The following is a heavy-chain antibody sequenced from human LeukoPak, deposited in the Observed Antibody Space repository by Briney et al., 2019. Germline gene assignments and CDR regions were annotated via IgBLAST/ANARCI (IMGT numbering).Heavy chain of an antibody. CDR1: GYSFTSYW. Sequence: GESLKISCKGSGYSFTSYWIGWVRQMPGKGLEWMGIIYPCDSDTTYSPSFQGQVTISADKSISTAYLQWSSLKASDTAMYYCARRDSSGYYSNWFDPWGQGTLVTVSS. CDR3: ARRDSSGYYSNWFDP. CDR2: IYPCDSDT. D-gene: IGHD3-22*01. J-gene: IGHJ5*02. V-gene: IGHV5-51*01.